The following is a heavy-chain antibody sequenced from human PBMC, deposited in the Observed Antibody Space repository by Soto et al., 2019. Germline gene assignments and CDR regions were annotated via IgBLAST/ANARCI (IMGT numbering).Heavy chain of an antibody. CDR3: AKDSKYYDFWSGYIPLAY. CDR2: ISGSGGST. Sequence: GSLRLSCAASGFTFSSYAMSWVRQAPGKGLEWVSAISGSGGSTYYADSVKGRFTISRDNSKNTLYLQMNSLRAEDTAVYYCAKDSKYYDFWSGYIPLAYWGQGTLVTVSS. J-gene: IGHJ4*02. V-gene: IGHV3-23*01. D-gene: IGHD3-3*01. CDR1: GFTFSSYA.